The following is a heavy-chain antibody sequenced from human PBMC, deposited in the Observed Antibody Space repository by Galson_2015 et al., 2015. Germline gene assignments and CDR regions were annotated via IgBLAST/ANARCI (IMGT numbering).Heavy chain of an antibody. Sequence: SLRLSCAASGFTFSTYGMHWVRQAPGKGLEWVAVISYDGSDKYYADSVKGRFTISRDNFKNTLYLQMNSLRDEDTAVYYCAREPYCSGGSCYGFDYWGQGTLVTVSS. CDR1: GFTFSTYG. D-gene: IGHD2-15*01. CDR2: ISYDGSDK. J-gene: IGHJ4*02. V-gene: IGHV3-30*03. CDR3: AREPYCSGGSCYGFDY.